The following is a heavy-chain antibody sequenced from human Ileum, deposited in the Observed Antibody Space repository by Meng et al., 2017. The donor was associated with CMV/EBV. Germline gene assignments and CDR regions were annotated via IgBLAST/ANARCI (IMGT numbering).Heavy chain of an antibody. J-gene: IGHJ4*02. CDR1: GFSFNDYW. CDR2: IKQDGSEK. D-gene: IGHD4-11*01. V-gene: IGHV3-7*01. CDR3: GRDSRSRYSNSDY. Sequence: GESLKISCAASGFSFNDYWMSWVRQAPGKGLEWVANIKQDGSEKNYVDSVRGRFTISRDNAKNSLYLQMNNLRAEDTAVYYCGRDSRSRYSNSDYWGQGTVVTVSS.